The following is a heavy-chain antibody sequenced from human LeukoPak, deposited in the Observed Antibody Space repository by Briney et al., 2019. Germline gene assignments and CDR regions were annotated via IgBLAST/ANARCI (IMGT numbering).Heavy chain of an antibody. CDR3: ARDAYNWNSPGYYGMDV. CDR2: ISYDGSNK. Sequence: GGSLRLSCAASGFTFSSYGMHWVRQAPGKGLEWVAVISYDGSNKYYADSVKGRFTISRDNAKNSLYLQMNSLRAEDTAVYYCARDAYNWNSPGYYGMDVWGQGTTVTVSS. V-gene: IGHV3-30*03. J-gene: IGHJ6*02. CDR1: GFTFSSYG. D-gene: IGHD1-7*01.